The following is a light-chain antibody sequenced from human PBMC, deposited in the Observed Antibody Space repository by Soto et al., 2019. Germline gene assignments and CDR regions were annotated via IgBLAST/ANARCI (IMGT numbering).Light chain of an antibody. CDR3: QQYYSTPIT. J-gene: IGKJ5*01. Sequence: DIVITQSPYSLAVSRCERATMNCKSSQSVLYSSNNKNYLAWYQQKPGQPPKLLIYWASTRESGVPDRFSGSGSGTDFTLTISSLQAEDVAVYYCQQYYSTPITFGQGTRLEIK. V-gene: IGKV4-1*01. CDR2: WAS. CDR1: QSVLYSSNNKNY.